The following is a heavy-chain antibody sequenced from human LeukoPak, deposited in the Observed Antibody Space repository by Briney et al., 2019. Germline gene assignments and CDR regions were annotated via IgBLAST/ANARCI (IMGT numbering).Heavy chain of an antibody. J-gene: IGHJ4*02. Sequence: GGSLRLSCAASGFPFSSYGMHWVRQAPGKGLEWVAFIRYDGSNKYYADSVKGRFTISRDNSKNTLYLQMNSLRAEDTAVYYCAKERGYCSGGSCYFDYWGQGTLVTVSS. V-gene: IGHV3-30*02. D-gene: IGHD2-15*01. CDR2: IRYDGSNK. CDR1: GFPFSSYG. CDR3: AKERGYCSGGSCYFDY.